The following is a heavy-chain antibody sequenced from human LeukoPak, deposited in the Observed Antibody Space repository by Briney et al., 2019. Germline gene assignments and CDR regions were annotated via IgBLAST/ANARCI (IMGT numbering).Heavy chain of an antibody. CDR1: GFTFCSYA. J-gene: IGHJ4*02. Sequence: GGSLRLSCAASGFTFCSYAMSWVRQAPGKGLEWVSAISGSGGSTYYADSVKGRFTISRDNSKNTLYLQMNSLRAEDTAVYYCAIRMAVAGPYFDYWGEGALVTVSS. V-gene: IGHV3-23*01. CDR2: ISGSGGST. D-gene: IGHD6-19*01. CDR3: AIRMAVAGPYFDY.